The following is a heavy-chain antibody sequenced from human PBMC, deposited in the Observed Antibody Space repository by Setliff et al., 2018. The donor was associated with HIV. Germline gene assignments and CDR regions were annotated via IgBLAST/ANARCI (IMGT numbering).Heavy chain of an antibody. J-gene: IGHJ1*01. V-gene: IGHV3-7*03. D-gene: IGHD1-26*01. CDR2: INQDGSET. Sequence: GGSLRLSCTASGFTFGDYLLSWVRQAPGKGLEWVANINQDGSETYYVDSVKGRFTISRDNAKNSLYLQMNSLRAEDTAVYYCARDLLGATHYFQHWGQGTLVTVSS. CDR3: ARDLLGATHYFQH. CDR1: GFTFGDYL.